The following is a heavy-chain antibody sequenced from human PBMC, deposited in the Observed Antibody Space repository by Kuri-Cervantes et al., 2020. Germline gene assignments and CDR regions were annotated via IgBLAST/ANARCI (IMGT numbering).Heavy chain of an antibody. CDR1: GYTFTTYD. CDR3: ARVPRESAAR. V-gene: IGHV1-8*01. J-gene: IGHJ4*02. CDR2: MNPNTGNT. Sequence: SVNVPCKASGYTFTTYDINWVRQATGQGLEWMGYMNPNTGNTGYAQKFQGRVTMTRDTSISTAYMELRSLRSEDTAVYYCARVPRESAARWGQGTLVTVSS. D-gene: IGHD6-25*01.